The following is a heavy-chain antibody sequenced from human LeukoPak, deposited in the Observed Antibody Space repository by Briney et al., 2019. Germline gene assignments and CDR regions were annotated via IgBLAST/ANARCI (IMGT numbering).Heavy chain of an antibody. CDR1: GGSFSGYF. CDR3: ARYGSAVVVPAAILSGPNNWFDP. D-gene: IGHD2-2*01. Sequence: SYTVSLPYAVYGGSFSGYFWIGIRQPPRKGLEWIGEVNHFGCTNYNLSLKGRVPISVDTSKNQFFLKLSSVTAADTAVYYCARYGSAVVVPAAILSGPNNWFDPWGQGTLVTVSS. V-gene: IGHV4-34*01. CDR2: VNHFGCT. J-gene: IGHJ5*02.